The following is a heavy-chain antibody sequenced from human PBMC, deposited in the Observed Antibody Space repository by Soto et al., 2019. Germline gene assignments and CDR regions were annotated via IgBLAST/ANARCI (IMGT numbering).Heavy chain of an antibody. D-gene: IGHD6-6*01. CDR3: ARELQSSTEGH. Sequence: GGSLRLSCFASGLIFSVHSFSLVRQAPGKGLEWVSSISIVPNSMYYADSVKGRFTISRDNAKNTIYLEMDSLRVEDTAVYFCARELQSSTEGHWGKGTLVTVSS. CDR1: GLIFSVHS. V-gene: IGHV3-21*06. CDR2: ISIVPNSM. J-gene: IGHJ4*02.